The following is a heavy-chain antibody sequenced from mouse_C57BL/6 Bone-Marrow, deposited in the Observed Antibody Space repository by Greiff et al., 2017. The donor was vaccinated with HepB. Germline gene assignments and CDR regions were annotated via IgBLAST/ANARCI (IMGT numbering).Heavy chain of an antibody. CDR3: AKDYDY. CDR2: INPNNGGT. D-gene: IGHD2-4*01. J-gene: IGHJ2*01. CDR1: GYTFTDYY. Sequence: EVQLQQSGPELVKPGASVKISCKASGYTFTDYYMNWVKQSHGKSLEWIGDINPNNGGTSYNQKFKGKATLTVDKPSSTAYMQLSSLTSEDSAVYYCAKDYDYWGQGTTLTVSS. V-gene: IGHV1-26*01.